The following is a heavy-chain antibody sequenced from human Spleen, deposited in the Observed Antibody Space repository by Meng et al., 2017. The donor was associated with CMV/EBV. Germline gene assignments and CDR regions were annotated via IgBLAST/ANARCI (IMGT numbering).Heavy chain of an antibody. Sequence: ASVKVSCKVSGHTVTELSMHWVRQAPGKGLEWMGGFDPEDAEIIYAQKFQGRVTITRNTSISTAYMELSSLRSEDTAVYYCARGATYYDFWSGYYPGGGNYYYHGMDVWGQGTTVTVSS. V-gene: IGHV1-24*01. CDR2: FDPEDAEI. CDR1: GHTVTELS. J-gene: IGHJ6*02. D-gene: IGHD3-3*01. CDR3: ARGATYYDFWSGYYPGGGNYYYHGMDV.